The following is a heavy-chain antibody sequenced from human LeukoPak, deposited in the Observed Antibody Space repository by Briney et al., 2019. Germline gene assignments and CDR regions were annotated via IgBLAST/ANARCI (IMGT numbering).Heavy chain of an antibody. CDR2: ISGSGGST. CDR3: AKDHYMDV. V-gene: IGHV3-23*01. J-gene: IGHJ6*03. CDR1: GFTFSSYG. Sequence: GGSLRLSCAASGFTFSSYGMSWVRQAPGKGLEWVSAISGSGGSTYYADSVKGRFTISRDNSKNSLYLQMNSLRTEDTALYYCAKDHYMDVWGKGTTVTISS.